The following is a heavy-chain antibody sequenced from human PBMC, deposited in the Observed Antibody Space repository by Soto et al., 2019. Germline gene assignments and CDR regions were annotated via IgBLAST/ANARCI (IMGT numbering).Heavy chain of an antibody. CDR1: GYTFTSHG. D-gene: IGHD2-21*01. V-gene: IGHV1-18*01. Sequence: QVQLVQSGAEVKKPGASVKVSCKASGYTFTSHGINWVRQAPGEGLEWLGWVSTFDGNTNYARKVQGRVTMTTDTSTGTAYMDLRSLGSDDTAVYYCARDPSPDSPGYMDVWGQGTTVTVS. CDR3: ARDPSPDSPGYMDV. J-gene: IGHJ6*03. CDR2: VSTFDGNT.